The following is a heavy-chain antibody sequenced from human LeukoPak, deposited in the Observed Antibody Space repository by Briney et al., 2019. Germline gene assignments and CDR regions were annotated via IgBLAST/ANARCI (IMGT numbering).Heavy chain of an antibody. V-gene: IGHV1-18*01. J-gene: IGHJ4*02. CDR1: GYTFTSYG. CDR3: ARVAPESDILTRLSDY. Sequence: ASVKVSCKASGYTFTSYGISWVRQAPGQGLEWMGWISAYNGNTNYAQKLQGRVTMTTDTSTSTAYMELRSLRSDDTAVYYCARVAPESDILTRLSDYWGQGTLVTVSS. D-gene: IGHD3-9*01. CDR2: ISAYNGNT.